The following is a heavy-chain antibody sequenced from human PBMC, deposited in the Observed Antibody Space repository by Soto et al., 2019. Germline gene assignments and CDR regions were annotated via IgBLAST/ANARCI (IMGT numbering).Heavy chain of an antibody. V-gene: IGHV5-10-1*01. CDR2: IDPGDSST. Sequence: GESLKISCQGSGYSFTTYWISWVRQMPGKGLEWMGKIDPGDSSTNYSPSFRGHITISVDRSINTAHLQFSSLKAADTAVYYCARLEKWYYNYYGLDVWGQGTMVTVSS. J-gene: IGHJ6*02. D-gene: IGHD1-26*01. CDR3: ARLEKWYYNYYGLDV. CDR1: GYSFTTYW.